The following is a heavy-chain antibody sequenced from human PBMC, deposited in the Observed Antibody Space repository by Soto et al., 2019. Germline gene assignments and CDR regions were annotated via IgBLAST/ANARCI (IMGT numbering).Heavy chain of an antibody. Sequence: SLRLSCTASGFTFGDYAMSWVRQAPGKGLEWVGFIRSKAYGGTTEYAASVKGRFTISRDDSKSIAYLQMNSLKTEDTAVYYYTSQIVVVTAANYGMDVWGQGTTVTSP. CDR3: TSQIVVVTAANYGMDV. V-gene: IGHV3-49*04. CDR2: IRSKAYGGTT. D-gene: IGHD2-21*02. CDR1: GFTFGDYA. J-gene: IGHJ6*02.